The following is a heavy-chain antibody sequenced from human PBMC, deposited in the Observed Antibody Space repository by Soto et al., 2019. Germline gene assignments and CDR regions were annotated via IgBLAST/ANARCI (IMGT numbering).Heavy chain of an antibody. CDR1: GGSISSGDYY. CDR3: ARGSYCTNGVFLPSFDP. CDR2: IFYSGST. J-gene: IGHJ5*02. Sequence: QVHLQESGPGLVRPLQTLSLTCTVSGGSISSGDYYWTWIRQHPGKGLEWIGYIFYSGSTHYNASLKSRVTISVDTSRNQFSLKVTSVTAADTAVYYCARGSYCTNGVFLPSFDPWGQGTLVTVSS. V-gene: IGHV4-31*03. D-gene: IGHD2-8*01.